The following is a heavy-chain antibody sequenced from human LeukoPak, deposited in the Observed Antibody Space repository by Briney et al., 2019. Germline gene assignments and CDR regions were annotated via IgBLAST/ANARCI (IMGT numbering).Heavy chain of an antibody. D-gene: IGHD6-13*01. CDR1: GGSISSGDYY. Sequence: SETLSLTCTVSGGSISSGDYYWGWIRQHPGKGLEWIGYIYYSGDTYYNPSLRSRVSISVDTSKNQFSLKLSSVTAADTAVYYCASRLLYSGTNWFDPWGQGTLVTVSS. CDR3: ASRLLYSGTNWFDP. CDR2: IYYSGDT. V-gene: IGHV4-31*03. J-gene: IGHJ5*02.